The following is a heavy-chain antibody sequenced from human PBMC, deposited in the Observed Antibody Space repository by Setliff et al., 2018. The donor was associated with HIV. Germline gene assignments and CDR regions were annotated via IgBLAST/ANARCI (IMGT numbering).Heavy chain of an antibody. V-gene: IGHV3-21*01. J-gene: IGHJ4*02. CDR3: ARDVSWRVRTYIDY. Sequence: GGSLRLSCEASGFTFSTYSMNWVRQAPGKGLEWVSSISSSSRSKYYADSVKGRFTISRDNAKNSLYLQMNSLTAEDTAVYYCARDVSWRVRTYIDYCGQGALVTVSS. D-gene: IGHD3-3*01. CDR1: GFTFSTYS. CDR2: ISSSSRSK.